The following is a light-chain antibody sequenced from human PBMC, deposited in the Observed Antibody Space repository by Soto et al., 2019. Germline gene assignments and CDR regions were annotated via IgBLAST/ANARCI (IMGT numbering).Light chain of an antibody. CDR3: QQYDTWPRGT. CDR2: GAS. V-gene: IGKV3-15*01. J-gene: IGKJ1*01. Sequence: EIVMTQSPATLSVSPGERATLSCRASQIISTKLAWYQQKPGQAPRLLIYGASTMATGIPARFSGSGSGTEFTLSIRSLQSEDFAVYHCQQYDTWPRGTFGQGTKVEIK. CDR1: QIISTK.